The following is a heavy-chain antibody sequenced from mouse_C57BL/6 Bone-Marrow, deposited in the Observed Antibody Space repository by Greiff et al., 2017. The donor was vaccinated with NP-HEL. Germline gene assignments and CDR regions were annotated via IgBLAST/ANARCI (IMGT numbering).Heavy chain of an antibody. Sequence: EVQLQQSGPELVKPGASVKISCKASGYTFTDYYMNWVKQSHGKSLEWIGDINPNNGGTSYNQKFKGKATLTVDKSSSTAYMELRSLTSEDSAVYYCARHDGYYTLYWYFDVWGTGTTVTVSS. V-gene: IGHV1-26*01. CDR1: GYTFTDYY. D-gene: IGHD2-3*01. J-gene: IGHJ1*03. CDR3: ARHDGYYTLYWYFDV. CDR2: INPNNGGT.